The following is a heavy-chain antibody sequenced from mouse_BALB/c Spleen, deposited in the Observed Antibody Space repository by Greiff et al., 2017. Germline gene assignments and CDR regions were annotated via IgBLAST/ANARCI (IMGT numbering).Heavy chain of an antibody. Sequence: VQLQESGAELVRPGTSVKISCKASGYTFTNYWLGWVKQRPGHGLEWIGDIYPGGGYTNYNEKFKGKATLTADTSSSTAYMQLSSLTSEDSAVYFCARGGGNYAWFAYWGQGTLVTVSA. CDR1: GYTFTNYW. D-gene: IGHD2-1*01. CDR2: IYPGGGYT. J-gene: IGHJ3*01. CDR3: ARGGGNYAWFAY. V-gene: IGHV1-63*02.